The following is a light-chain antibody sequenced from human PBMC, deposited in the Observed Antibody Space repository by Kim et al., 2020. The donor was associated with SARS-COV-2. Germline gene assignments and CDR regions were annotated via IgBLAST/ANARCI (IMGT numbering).Light chain of an antibody. V-gene: IGKV1-16*01. CDR1: QDIRNN. CDR2: AAS. Sequence: DIQMTQSPSSLSASVGDRVTITCRASQDIRNNLDWFQQKPGRAPKPLIYAASSLQSGVPSRFSGSGSGTDFTLNISSVQPEDFATYYCQQYNSPPHTFGQGTKLEI. CDR3: QQYNSPPHT. J-gene: IGKJ2*01.